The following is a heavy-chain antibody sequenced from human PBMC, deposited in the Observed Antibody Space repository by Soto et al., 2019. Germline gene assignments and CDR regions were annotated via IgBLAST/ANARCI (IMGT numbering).Heavy chain of an antibody. V-gene: IGHV4-59*08. CDR1: GGSLSNYY. J-gene: IGHJ4*02. CDR2: IYYSGST. CDR3: ARHIDSGDRYFDF. D-gene: IGHD4-17*01. Sequence: SETLSLTCTVSGGSLSNYYWSWIRQPPGKGLEWIGYIYYSGSTNYNPSLKSRVTISVDTSKNQFSLNLRLVTAADTAVYYCARHIDSGDRYFDFWGQGTLVTVSS.